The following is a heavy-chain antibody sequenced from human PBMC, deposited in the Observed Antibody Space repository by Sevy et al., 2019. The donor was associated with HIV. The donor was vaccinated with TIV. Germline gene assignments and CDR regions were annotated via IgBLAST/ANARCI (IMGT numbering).Heavy chain of an antibody. CDR2: ISDDGSNE. D-gene: IGHD1-1*01. V-gene: IGHV3-30-3*01. J-gene: IGHJ1*01. Sequence: GGSLRLSCAASGFSLSSFFMHWVRQAPGKGLEWVATISDDGSNEHYADSVKGRFTISRDNSKNALYLQMNSLRAEDTAVYYCALERLSSNVAEYFQNWGQGTLVTVSS. CDR3: ALERLSSNVAEYFQN. CDR1: GFSLSSFF.